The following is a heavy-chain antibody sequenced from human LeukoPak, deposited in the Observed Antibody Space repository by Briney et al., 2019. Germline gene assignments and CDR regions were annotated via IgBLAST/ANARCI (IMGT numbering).Heavy chain of an antibody. CDR3: ATDLIRDSTFDY. CDR2: FDPEDGET. D-gene: IGHD3-10*01. V-gene: IGHV1-24*01. J-gene: IGHJ4*02. Sequence: ASVKVSCKVSGYTLTELSMHWGRQAPGEGLEWMGGFDPEDGETIYAQKFQGRVTMTEDTSTDTAYMELSSLRSEDTAVYYCATDLIRDSTFDYWGQGTLVTVSS. CDR1: GYTLTELS.